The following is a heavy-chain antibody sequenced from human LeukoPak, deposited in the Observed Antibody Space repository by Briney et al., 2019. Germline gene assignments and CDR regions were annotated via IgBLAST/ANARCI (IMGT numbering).Heavy chain of an antibody. V-gene: IGHV3-48*01. D-gene: IGHD1-26*01. Sequence: GGSLRLSCAASGFTFSSYSMNWVRQAPGKGLEWVSYIRSSSSTIYYADSVKGRFTISRDNAKNSLYLQMNSLRAEDTAVYYCARAGNIVGPVPYWGQGTLVTVSS. CDR3: ARAGNIVGPVPY. J-gene: IGHJ4*02. CDR1: GFTFSSYS. CDR2: IRSSSSTI.